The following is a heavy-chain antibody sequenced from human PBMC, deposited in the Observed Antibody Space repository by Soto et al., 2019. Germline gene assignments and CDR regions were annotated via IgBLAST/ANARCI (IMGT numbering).Heavy chain of an antibody. Sequence: EVQLVESGGGLVQPGESLRLSCAASGFTFSPFYMHWVRQAPGKGLEWVSHINGDGTTTVYADSVKGRFTISRDNAKSTLYLQMSSLRTEDTAVYYCVRDRGYPDSFDIWGQGTMVTVSP. CDR3: VRDRGYPDSFDI. V-gene: IGHV3-74*01. D-gene: IGHD6-13*01. CDR2: INGDGTTT. J-gene: IGHJ3*02. CDR1: GFTFSPFY.